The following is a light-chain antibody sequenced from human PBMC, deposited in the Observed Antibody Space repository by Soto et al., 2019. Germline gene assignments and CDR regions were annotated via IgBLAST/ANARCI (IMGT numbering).Light chain of an antibody. V-gene: IGKV1-39*01. CDR2: AAS. CDR1: QNINNY. CDR3: QQSYSPPDYS. J-gene: IGKJ2*03. Sequence: DIQMTQSPSSLSASVGDRVTITCRASQNINNYLNWYQQKPGKAPEVLISAASTLESGVPSRFSGSGAGTDFTLTISSLQPEDFATYFCQQSYSPPDYSFGQGTKLEI.